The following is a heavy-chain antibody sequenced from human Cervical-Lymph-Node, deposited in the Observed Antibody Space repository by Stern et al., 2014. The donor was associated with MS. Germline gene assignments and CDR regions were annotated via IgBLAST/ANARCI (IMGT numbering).Heavy chain of an antibody. D-gene: IGHD3-10*01. J-gene: IGHJ5*02. CDR2: IYSRGRT. Sequence: VQLVESGPGLVRPSETLSLTCTVSGGSISNYYCTWIRQPPGKGLECIWYIYSRGRTNYNPALKSRVTLSMDTSRNQFSLNLTSVTAADTAVYYCAREVRNGYFDAWGQGALVTVSS. CDR1: GGSISNYY. CDR3: AREVRNGYFDA. V-gene: IGHV4-59*01.